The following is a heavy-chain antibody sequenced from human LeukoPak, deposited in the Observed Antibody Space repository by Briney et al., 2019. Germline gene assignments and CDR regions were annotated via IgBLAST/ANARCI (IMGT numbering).Heavy chain of an antibody. CDR3: ARHSGSGWQALGY. D-gene: IGHD6-19*01. CDR1: GYTFSNYG. CDR2: TSYNGNT. V-gene: IGHV1-18*04. J-gene: IGHJ4*02. Sequence: ASVKVSCKASGYTFSNYGISWVRQAPGLGLEWMGWTSYNGNTNYAQKFQDRVTMTTDTSTTTAYMELRSLASDDTAVYYCARHSGSGWQALGYWGQGTLVTASS.